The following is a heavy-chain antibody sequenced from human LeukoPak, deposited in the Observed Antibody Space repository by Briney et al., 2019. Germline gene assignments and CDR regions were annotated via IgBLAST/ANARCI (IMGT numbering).Heavy chain of an antibody. CDR3: AKVTYGSGTYGAFDS. J-gene: IGHJ4*02. Sequence: GGTLRLSCAASGFTFSSHGMSWVRQAPGKGLEWVSTISGSGDYTYYADSVKGRFTISRDNSKNTLYLQMNTLRAEDTAVYYCAKVTYGSGTYGAFDSWGQGTLVTVSS. V-gene: IGHV3-23*01. CDR1: GFTFSSHG. CDR2: ISGSGDYT. D-gene: IGHD3-10*01.